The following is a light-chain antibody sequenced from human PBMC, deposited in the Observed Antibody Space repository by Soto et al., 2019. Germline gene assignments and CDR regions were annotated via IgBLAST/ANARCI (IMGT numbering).Light chain of an antibody. CDR3: SSYGGSNYV. Sequence: QSALTQPPSASGYPGQSVTISCTGTSNDFGGYNYVSWYQQHPGKAPKLIIFEVSARPSGVPDRFSGSKSGSTASLTVSGLQAEDEADYYCSSYGGSNYVVGNGTKLTVL. J-gene: IGLJ1*01. CDR1: SNDFGGYNY. CDR2: EVS. V-gene: IGLV2-8*01.